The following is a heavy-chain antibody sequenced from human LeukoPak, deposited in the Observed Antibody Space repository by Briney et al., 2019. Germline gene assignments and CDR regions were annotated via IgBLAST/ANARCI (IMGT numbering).Heavy chain of an antibody. J-gene: IGHJ3*02. V-gene: IGHV1-46*01. D-gene: IGHD4-11*01. CDR2: INPSGGST. Sequence: ASVKVSCKASGYTFTSYYMHWVRQAPGQGLEWMGIINPSGGSTSYAQKFQGRVTMTRDTSTSTVYMELSSLRSEDTAVYYCARDRAAATGTTYDAFDIWGQGTMVTVSS. CDR3: ARDRAAATGTTYDAFDI. CDR1: GYTFTSYY.